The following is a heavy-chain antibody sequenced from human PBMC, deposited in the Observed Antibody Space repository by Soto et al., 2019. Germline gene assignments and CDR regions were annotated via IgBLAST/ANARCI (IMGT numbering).Heavy chain of an antibody. J-gene: IGHJ5*02. CDR2: IFYSGST. Sequence: SETLSLTCTVSGGSTSSGDYYWSWIRQPPGKGLEWIGYIFYSGSTYYNPSLKSRVTISVDTSKNQFSLKLTSVTAADTAVYYCARGRFLEWLLSGWFDPWGQGTLVTVSS. D-gene: IGHD3-3*01. CDR3: ARGRFLEWLLSGWFDP. V-gene: IGHV4-30-4*01. CDR1: GGSTSSGDYY.